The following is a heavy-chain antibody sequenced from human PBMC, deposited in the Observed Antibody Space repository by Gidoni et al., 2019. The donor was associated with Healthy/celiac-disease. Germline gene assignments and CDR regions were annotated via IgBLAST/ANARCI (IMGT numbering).Heavy chain of an antibody. CDR2: INHSGST. D-gene: IGHD6-13*01. V-gene: IGHV4-34*01. CDR1: GGSFSGYY. Sequence: QVQLQQWGAGLLKPSETLSLTCAVYGGSFSGYYWSWIRQPPGQGLEWIGEINHSGSTNYNPSLKSRVTISVDTSKNQFSLKLSSVTAADTAVYYCARGKRAAAGTLKYYFDYWGQGTLVTVSS. J-gene: IGHJ4*02. CDR3: ARGKRAAAGTLKYYFDY.